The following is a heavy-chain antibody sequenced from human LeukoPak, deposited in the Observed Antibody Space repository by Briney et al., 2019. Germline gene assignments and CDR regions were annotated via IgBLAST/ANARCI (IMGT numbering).Heavy chain of an antibody. Sequence: SQTLSLTCSVSGGSIFRGDYYWSWIRQPPGKGLEWIGYIYYTGLTYYSPSLKSRAAISVDTSKSQFSLKLTSVTAADTAVYYCASYGSGSYSFDYWGQGTLVTVSS. J-gene: IGHJ4*02. CDR1: GGSIFRGDYY. CDR3: ASYGSGSYSFDY. D-gene: IGHD3-10*01. CDR2: IYYTGLT. V-gene: IGHV4-30-4*01.